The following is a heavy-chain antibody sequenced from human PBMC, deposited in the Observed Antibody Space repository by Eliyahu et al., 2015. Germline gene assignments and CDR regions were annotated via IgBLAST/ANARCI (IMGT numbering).Heavy chain of an antibody. Sequence: QLQLQESGPGLVKPSETLSLTCTVSGGSISSSSYYWGWIRQPPGKGLEWIGSIYYSGSTYYNPSLKSRVTISVDTSKNQFSLKLSSVTAADTAVYYCANVDTAMMIDYWGQGTLVTVSS. J-gene: IGHJ4*02. CDR1: GGSISSSSYY. V-gene: IGHV4-39*01. CDR2: IYYSGST. CDR3: ANVDTAMMIDY. D-gene: IGHD5-18*01.